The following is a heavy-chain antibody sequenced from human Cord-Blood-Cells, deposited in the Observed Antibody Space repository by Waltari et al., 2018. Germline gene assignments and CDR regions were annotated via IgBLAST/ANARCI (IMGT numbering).Heavy chain of an antibody. D-gene: IGHD5-18*01. CDR1: GGTFSSYA. V-gene: IGHV1-69*06. CDR2: IIPIFGTA. CDR3: ASEGKNGDSYGYFDY. Sequence: QVQLVQSGAEVKKPGSSVKVSCKASGGTFSSYAISWVRQAPGQGREWMGGIIPIFGTANYAPKFQGRVTITADKSTSTAYMELSSLRSEDTAVYYCASEGKNGDSYGYFDYWGQGTLVTVSS. J-gene: IGHJ4*02.